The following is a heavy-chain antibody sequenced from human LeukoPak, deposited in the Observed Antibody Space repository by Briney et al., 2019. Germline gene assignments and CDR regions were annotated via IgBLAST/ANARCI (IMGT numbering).Heavy chain of an antibody. J-gene: IGHJ4*02. Sequence: SETLSLTCAVSGGSISSYYWSCIRQPPGQGLGWIGDIYYSGSTYYNPSLKSRVTISVDTSKNQFSLKLSSVTAADTAVYYCARGSPGIAAAGTFDYWGQGTLVTVSS. V-gene: IGHV4-59*12. CDR2: IYYSGST. CDR1: GGSISSYY. CDR3: ARGSPGIAAAGTFDY. D-gene: IGHD6-13*01.